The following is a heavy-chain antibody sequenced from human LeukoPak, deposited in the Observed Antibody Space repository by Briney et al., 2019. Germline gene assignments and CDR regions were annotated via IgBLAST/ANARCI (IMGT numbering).Heavy chain of an antibody. J-gene: IGHJ6*02. Sequence: SETLSLTCTVSGGSISSYYWSWIRQPPGKGLEWIGYIYYSGSTNYNPSLKSRVTISVDTSKNQFSLKLSSVTAADTAVYYCAREKVLWFGETYGMDVWGQGTTVTVSS. CDR2: IYYSGST. D-gene: IGHD3-10*01. V-gene: IGHV4-59*12. CDR1: GGSISSYY. CDR3: AREKVLWFGETYGMDV.